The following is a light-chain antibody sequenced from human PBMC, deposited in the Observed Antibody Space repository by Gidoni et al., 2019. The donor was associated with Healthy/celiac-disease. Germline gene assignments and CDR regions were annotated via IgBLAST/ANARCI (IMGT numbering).Light chain of an antibody. CDR2: EVS. CDR1: SGDVGGYNY. V-gene: IGLV2-14*01. J-gene: IGLJ3*02. Sequence: QSALTQPAPVSGSPGQSIPISCTGTSGDVGGYNYVSWYQQHPGKAPKLMIYEVSNRPSGVSNRFSGSKSGNTASLTISGLQAEDEADYYCSSYTSSSTRVFGGGTKLTVL. CDR3: SSYTSSSTRV.